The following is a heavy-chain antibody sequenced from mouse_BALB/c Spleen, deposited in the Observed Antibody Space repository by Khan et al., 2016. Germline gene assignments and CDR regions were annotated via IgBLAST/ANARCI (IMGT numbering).Heavy chain of an antibody. D-gene: IGHD2-10*02. CDR3: ARKYGNYVWFAY. J-gene: IGHJ3*01. CDR2: IDPANGNT. CDR1: GFNIKDTY. V-gene: IGHV14-3*02. Sequence: VQLQQSGAELVKPGASVKLSCTASGFNIKDTYMHWVKQRPEQGLEWIGRIDPANGNTKYDPKFQGKATITADTSSNTAYLQLSSLTSEDTAVYYCARKYGNYVWFAYWGQGTLVTVSA.